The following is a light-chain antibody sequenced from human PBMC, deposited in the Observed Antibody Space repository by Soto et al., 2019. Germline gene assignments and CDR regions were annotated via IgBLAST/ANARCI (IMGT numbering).Light chain of an antibody. Sequence: QSAVTQPASVSGSPGQSITISCTGTSSDVGGYNYVSWYQQHPGKAPKLMIYDVSNRPSGVSNRFSGSRSGNTASLTISGLQAEDEAHYYCSSYTGSTTLVIFGGGTKLTVL. V-gene: IGLV2-14*03. CDR3: SSYTGSTTLVI. J-gene: IGLJ2*01. CDR1: SSDVGGYNY. CDR2: DVS.